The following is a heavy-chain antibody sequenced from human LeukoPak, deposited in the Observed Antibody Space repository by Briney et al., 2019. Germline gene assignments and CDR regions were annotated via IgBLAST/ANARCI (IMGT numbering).Heavy chain of an antibody. CDR2: INHSGST. V-gene: IGHV4-34*01. D-gene: IGHD3-22*01. CDR3: ATRGDYSDTSGNSYDALDI. Sequence: SETLSLTCAVYGGSFSGYYWSWIRQPPGKGLEWIGEINHSGSTNYNPSLKSRVTISADPSKSQFSLKLTSVTAADTAVYYCATRGDYSDTSGNSYDALDIWGQGTMVTVSS. CDR1: GGSFSGYY. J-gene: IGHJ3*02.